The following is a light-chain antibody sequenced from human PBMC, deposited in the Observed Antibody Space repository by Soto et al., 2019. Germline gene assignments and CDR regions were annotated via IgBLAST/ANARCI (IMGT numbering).Light chain of an antibody. V-gene: IGLV2-8*01. J-gene: IGLJ2*01. CDR3: SSYGGSNNLI. CDR1: SNDVGAYNF. Sequence: QSALTQPPSASGSPGQSVTISCTGTSNDVGAYNFVSWYQQHPGKAPKLMIYEVSKRPSGVPDRFSGSKSGNTASLTVSGLQAEDEADYYCSSYGGSNNLIFGGGTKLTVL. CDR2: EVS.